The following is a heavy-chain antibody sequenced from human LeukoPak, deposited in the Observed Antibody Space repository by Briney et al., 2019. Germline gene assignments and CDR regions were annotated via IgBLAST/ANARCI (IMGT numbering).Heavy chain of an antibody. V-gene: IGHV3-30*02. J-gene: IGHJ5*02. CDR1: GFTFTSYG. CDR2: IRYDGSNK. CDR3: AILPGSYEEEYNWFDP. D-gene: IGHD1-26*01. Sequence: PGGSLRLSCTASGFTFTSYGIHWVRQAPGKGLEWVAFIRYDGSNKYYADSVKGRFTISRDNSKNTLYLQMNSLRAEDTALYYCAILPGSYEEEYNWFDPWSQGTLVTVSS.